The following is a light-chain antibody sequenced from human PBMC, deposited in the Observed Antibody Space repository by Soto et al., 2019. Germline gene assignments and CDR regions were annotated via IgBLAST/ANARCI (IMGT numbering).Light chain of an antibody. V-gene: IGKV1-27*01. J-gene: IGKJ1*01. CDR2: EAS. CDR1: QGINSY. Sequence: IQLTQSPSSLSASVGDRVTITCRASQGINSYLAWYQQKPGKVPKLLIYEASNLQSGVPSRFRGGGSGTEFTLTISSLQPEDVETYYCQNFDSAPQTLGQGTKVDIK. CDR3: QNFDSAPQT.